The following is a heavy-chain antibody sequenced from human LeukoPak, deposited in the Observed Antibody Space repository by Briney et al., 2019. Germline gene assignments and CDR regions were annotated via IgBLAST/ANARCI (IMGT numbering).Heavy chain of an antibody. CDR3: ARHYKYGDSGFDY. CDR2: IYYSGST. D-gene: IGHD4-17*01. Sequence: SETLSLTCTVSGGSISSYYWSWIRQPPRKGLEWIGYIYYSGSTNYNPSLKSRVTISVDTSKNQFSLKLNSVTAADTAVYYCARHYKYGDSGFDYWGQGTLVTVSS. J-gene: IGHJ4*02. CDR1: GGSISSYY. V-gene: IGHV4-59*08.